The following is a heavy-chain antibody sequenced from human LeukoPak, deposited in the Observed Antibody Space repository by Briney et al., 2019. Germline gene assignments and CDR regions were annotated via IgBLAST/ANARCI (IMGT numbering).Heavy chain of an antibody. Sequence: PGGSLRLSCAASGFTFSSYTMSWVRQAPGKGLEWVSTITTSDGNTYYADSVKGRFTVSRDNSKNTLFLQMNSLRAEDTAVYYCATVNRIAAPTWGQGTLVTVSS. CDR2: ITTSDGNT. J-gene: IGHJ5*02. D-gene: IGHD1-14*01. CDR3: ATVNRIAAPT. V-gene: IGHV3-23*01. CDR1: GFTFSSYT.